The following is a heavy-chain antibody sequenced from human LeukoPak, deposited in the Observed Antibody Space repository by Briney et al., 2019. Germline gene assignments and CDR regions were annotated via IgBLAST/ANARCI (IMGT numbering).Heavy chain of an antibody. CDR3: TRGAPQADVFDI. CDR2: FKSKAAGGTT. V-gene: IGHV3-15*01. CDR1: GFTFSVTW. D-gene: IGHD1-26*01. Sequence: GGSLRLSCAASGFTFSVTWMSWVRQAPGRGLEWVGRFKSKAAGGTTDYAAPVAGRFTISRDDSKNMLYLRMNSLKTEDTAVYYCTRGAPQADVFDIWGQGTMVTVSS. J-gene: IGHJ3*02.